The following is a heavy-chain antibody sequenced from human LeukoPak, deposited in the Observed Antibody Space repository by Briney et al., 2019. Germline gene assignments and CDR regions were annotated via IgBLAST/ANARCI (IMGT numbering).Heavy chain of an antibody. V-gene: IGHV3-23*01. CDR3: VKPPEWLRLRADAFDT. D-gene: IGHD5-12*01. CDR1: GFTFSDYG. J-gene: IGHJ3*02. Sequence: GGSLRLSCVASGFTFSDYGMSWVRHSPEKGLEWVAGISGSGDHTYYGDSVKGCFIISRDNSRNTVYLQLNSLTAEDTALYYCVKPPEWLRLRADAFDTWGQGTRVTVSS. CDR2: ISGSGDHT.